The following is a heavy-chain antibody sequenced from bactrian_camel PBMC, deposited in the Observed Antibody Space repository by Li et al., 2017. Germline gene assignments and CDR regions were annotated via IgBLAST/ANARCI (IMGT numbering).Heavy chain of an antibody. V-gene: IGHV3S26*01. Sequence: HVQLVESGGGLVRPEGSLRLSCAASGFAFMNYWMYWVRQAPGKGLAWVSTIRSSSGGTTYADSVQGRFTISRDNAKNTLYLQMSSLKTEDTAMYYCALIYYGFRLPDYWGQGTQVTVS. CDR3: ALIYYGFRLPDY. D-gene: IGHD3*01. J-gene: IGHJ4*01. CDR1: GFAFMNYW. CDR2: IRSSSGGT.